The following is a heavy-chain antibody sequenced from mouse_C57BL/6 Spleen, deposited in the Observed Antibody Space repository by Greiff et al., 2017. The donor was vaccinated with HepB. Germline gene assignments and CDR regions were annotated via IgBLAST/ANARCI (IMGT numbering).Heavy chain of an antibody. CDR2: INPSTGGT. V-gene: IGHV1-42*01. CDR1: GYSFTGYY. J-gene: IGHJ2*01. Sequence: EVQLQQSGPELVKPGASVKISCKASGYSFTGYYMNWVKQSPEKSLEWIGEINPSTGGTTYNQKFKAKATLTVDKSSSTAYMQLKSLTSEDSAVYYCARWGYAESRYYFDYWGQGTTLTVSS. CDR3: ARWGYAESRYYFDY. D-gene: IGHD2-14*01.